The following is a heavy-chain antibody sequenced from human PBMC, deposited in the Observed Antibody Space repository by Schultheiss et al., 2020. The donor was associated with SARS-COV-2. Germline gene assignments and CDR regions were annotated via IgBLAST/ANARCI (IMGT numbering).Heavy chain of an antibody. CDR1: GYTFTGYY. Sequence: ASVKVSCKASGYTFTGYYMHWVRQAPGQGLEWMGWINPNSGNTGYAQKFQGRVTMTRNTSISTAYMELSSLRSEDTAVYYCARDSDYYYDSSGYYDYWGQGTLVTVSS. CDR2: INPNSGNT. D-gene: IGHD3-22*01. V-gene: IGHV1-8*02. J-gene: IGHJ4*02. CDR3: ARDSDYYYDSSGYYDY.